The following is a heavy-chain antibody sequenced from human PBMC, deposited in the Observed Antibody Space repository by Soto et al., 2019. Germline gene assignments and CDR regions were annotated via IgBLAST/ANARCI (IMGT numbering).Heavy chain of an antibody. CDR1: GGTFSSYA. CDR3: ARDPYSSSPGDY. Sequence: QVQLVQSGAEVKKPGSSVKGACKASGGTFSSYAISWVRQAPGHGLEWMGGIIPIFGTANYAQKFQGRVTITADESTSTAYMELSSLRSEVTAVYYCARDPYSSSPGDYWGQGTLVTVSS. CDR2: IIPIFGTA. V-gene: IGHV1-69*01. D-gene: IGHD6-6*01. J-gene: IGHJ4*02.